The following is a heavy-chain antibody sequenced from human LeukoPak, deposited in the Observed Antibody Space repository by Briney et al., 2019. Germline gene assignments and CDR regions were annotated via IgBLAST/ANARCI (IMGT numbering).Heavy chain of an antibody. CDR3: ARQAGFYDTSSYPYYFDS. CDR1: GGSINNYY. CDR2: IHYSGTT. V-gene: IGHV4-59*08. J-gene: IGHJ4*02. D-gene: IGHD3-22*01. Sequence: PSETLSLTCAVSGGSINNYYWGWIRQPPGKGLEWIGYIHYSGTTEYNPSLKSRVTFSLDTSNNKFSLKLSSVTAADTAVYYCARQAGFYDTSSYPYYFDSWGQGVLVTVSS.